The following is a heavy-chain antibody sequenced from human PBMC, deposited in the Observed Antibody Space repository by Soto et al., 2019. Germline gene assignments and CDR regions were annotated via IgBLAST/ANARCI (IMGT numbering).Heavy chain of an antibody. V-gene: IGHV3-74*01. CDR3: ARVRHWAWYFDL. J-gene: IGHJ2*01. CDR2: IKTDGSII. D-gene: IGHD3-16*01. CDR1: GFSFSSYW. Sequence: EVQLVESGGGLVQPGGSLRLSCAASGFSFSSYWMHGVSQAPGKGLVWVSRIKTDGSIITYADSVKGRFTISRDNAKNTLYLQMNTLRAEDTAVYYCARVRHWAWYFDLWGRGTLVSVSS.